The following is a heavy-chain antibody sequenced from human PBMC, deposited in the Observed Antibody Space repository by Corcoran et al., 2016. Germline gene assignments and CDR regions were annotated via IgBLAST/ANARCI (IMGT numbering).Heavy chain of an antibody. CDR1: GYTFANYW. V-gene: IGHV5-51*01. CDR2: IYPGGSDT. Sequence: EVQLVQSGAEVKRPGESLKISCKGSGYTFANYWIGWVRQMPGKGPEWMGIIYPGGSDTRYSPSFQGQVTISADKSISTAYVQWSSLKASDTARYYGGRHGSVDGGIRWLDAWGQGTLVTVSS. CDR3: GRHGSVDGGIRWLDA. D-gene: IGHD2-15*01. J-gene: IGHJ5*02.